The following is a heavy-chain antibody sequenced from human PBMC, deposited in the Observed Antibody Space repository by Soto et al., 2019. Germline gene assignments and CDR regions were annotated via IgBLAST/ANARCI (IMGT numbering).Heavy chain of an antibody. Sequence: EEQLVESGGGLVQPGGSLRLSCVASGFSFRDYWVTWVRQAPGKGLDWVANIKQDGSDKYYLDSLRGRFTISRDNTKNSVFLLMNSLRAEDTAVYYCARGKDGRRAGTYYFDMDVWDKGTTVSVSS. CDR1: GFSFRDYW. CDR2: IKQDGSDK. J-gene: IGHJ6*03. D-gene: IGHD1-1*01. V-gene: IGHV3-7*01. CDR3: ARGKDGRRAGTYYFDMDV.